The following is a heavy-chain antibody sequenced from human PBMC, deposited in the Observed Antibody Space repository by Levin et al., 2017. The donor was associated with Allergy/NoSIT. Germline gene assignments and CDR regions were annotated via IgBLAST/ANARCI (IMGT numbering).Heavy chain of an antibody. Sequence: GGSLRLSCAASGFTFSSYSMNWVRQAPGKGLEWVSSISSSSSYIYYADSVKGRFTISRDNAKNSLYLQMNSLRAEDTAVYYCARDWIPWELSTGWFDPWGQGTLVTVSS. D-gene: IGHD1-26*01. CDR2: ISSSSSYI. CDR1: GFTFSSYS. V-gene: IGHV3-21*01. J-gene: IGHJ5*02. CDR3: ARDWIPWELSTGWFDP.